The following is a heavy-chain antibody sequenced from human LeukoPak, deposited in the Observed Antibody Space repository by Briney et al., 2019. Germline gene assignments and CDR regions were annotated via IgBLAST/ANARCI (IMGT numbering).Heavy chain of an antibody. V-gene: IGHV1-2*02. CDR2: INPNSGGT. Sequence: ASVKVSCKTSGYTFTGYYIHWVRQAPGQGLEWMGWINPNSGGTNYTQNFQGRVTMTRDTSISTAYMELSRLRSDDTAVYYCVRDDVSPWGQGTLVTVSS. CDR3: VRDDVSP. J-gene: IGHJ5*02. CDR1: GYTFTGYY.